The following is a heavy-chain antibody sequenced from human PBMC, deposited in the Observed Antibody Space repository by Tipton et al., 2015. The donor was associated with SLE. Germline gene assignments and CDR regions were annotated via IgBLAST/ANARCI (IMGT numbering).Heavy chain of an antibody. CDR1: GDSISRYY. J-gene: IGHJ4*02. Sequence: TLSLTCTVSGDSISRYYWSWIRQPPGKGLEWIGYIYYSGSTNYNPSLKSRITTSLDTSKNQFSLKLNSVTAADTAVYFCARKGPFGSRTGLLYWGQGKLVTVSS. CDR2: IYYSGST. CDR3: ARKGPFGSRTGLLY. D-gene: IGHD2-8*02. V-gene: IGHV4-59*01.